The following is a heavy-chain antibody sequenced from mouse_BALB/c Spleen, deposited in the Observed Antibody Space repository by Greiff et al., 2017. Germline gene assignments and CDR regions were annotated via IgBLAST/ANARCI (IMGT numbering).Heavy chain of an antibody. CDR3: ARDRAGTLAY. V-gene: IGHV2-9*02. CDR1: GFSLTSYG. D-gene: IGHD3-1*01. J-gene: IGHJ3*01. Sequence: VMLVESGPGLVAPSQSLSITCTVSGFSLTSYGVHWVRQPPGKGLEWLGVIWAGGSTNYNSALMSRLSISKDNSKSQVFLKMNSLQTDDTAMYYCARDRAGTLAYWGQGTLVTVSA. CDR2: IWAGGST.